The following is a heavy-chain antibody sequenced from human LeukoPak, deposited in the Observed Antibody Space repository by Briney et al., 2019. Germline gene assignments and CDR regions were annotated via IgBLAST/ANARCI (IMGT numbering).Heavy chain of an antibody. D-gene: IGHD3-10*01. CDR3: AKLTGLLWFGELSYDY. J-gene: IGHJ4*02. CDR2: ISGSGGST. Sequence: GGSLRLSCAASGFTFSSYAMSWVRQAPGKGLEWVSAISGSGGSTYYADSVKGRFTISRDNSKNTLYLQMNSLRAEDTAVYYCAKLTGLLWFGELSYDYWGQGTLVTVSP. V-gene: IGHV3-23*01. CDR1: GFTFSSYA.